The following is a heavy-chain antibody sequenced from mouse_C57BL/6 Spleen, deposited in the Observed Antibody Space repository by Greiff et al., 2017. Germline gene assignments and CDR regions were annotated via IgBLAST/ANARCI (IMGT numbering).Heavy chain of an antibody. J-gene: IGHJ4*01. CDR2: IDPETGGT. Sequence: QVQLQQSGAELVRPGASVTLSCKASGYTFTDYEMHWVKQTPVHGLEWIGAIDPETGGTAYNQKFKGKAILTADKSSSTAYMELRSLTSEDSAVYYCTGRNYDYDDGAMDYWGQGTSVTVSS. D-gene: IGHD2-4*01. CDR3: TGRNYDYDDGAMDY. V-gene: IGHV1-15*01. CDR1: GYTFTDYE.